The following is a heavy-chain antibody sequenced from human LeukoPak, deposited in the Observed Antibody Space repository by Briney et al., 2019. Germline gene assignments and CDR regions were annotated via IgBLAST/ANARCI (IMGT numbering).Heavy chain of an antibody. D-gene: IGHD3-3*01. Sequence: PSETLSLTCAVYGGSFSGYYWSWIRQPPGKGLEWIGEINHSGSTNYNPSLKSRVTISVDTSKNQFSLKLSSVTAADTAVYYCAKDHGTTHDFWSGYFIAPPDYWGQGTLVTVSS. J-gene: IGHJ4*02. CDR2: INHSGST. CDR3: AKDHGTTHDFWSGYFIAPPDY. V-gene: IGHV4-34*01. CDR1: GGSFSGYY.